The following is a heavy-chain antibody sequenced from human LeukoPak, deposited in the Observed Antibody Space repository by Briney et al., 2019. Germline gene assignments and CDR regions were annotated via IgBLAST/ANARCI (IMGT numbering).Heavy chain of an antibody. CDR1: GFTFDDYA. J-gene: IGHJ4*02. D-gene: IGHD3-3*01. Sequence: GGSLRLSCAASGFTFDDYAMHWVRQAPGKGLEWVSVIYSGGSTYYADSVKGRFTISRDNSKNTLYLQMNSLRAEDTAVYYCARDFWPRDYWGQGTLVTVSS. CDR2: IYSGGST. CDR3: ARDFWPRDY. V-gene: IGHV3-53*01.